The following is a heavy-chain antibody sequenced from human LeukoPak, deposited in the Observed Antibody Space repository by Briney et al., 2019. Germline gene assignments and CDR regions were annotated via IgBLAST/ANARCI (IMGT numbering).Heavy chain of an antibody. V-gene: IGHV3-11*01. CDR1: GFSFSDSY. Sequence: GGSLRLSCAASGFSFSDSYMSWIRQAPGQGLEWLSYIKSSDTPTFYADSVKGRFTVSRDNAKNSLYLQMNSLRAEDTAVYYCARRGNMSSHAFDIWGQGTVVTVSS. CDR3: ARRGNMSSHAFDI. J-gene: IGHJ3*02. CDR2: IKSSDTPT. D-gene: IGHD2/OR15-2a*01.